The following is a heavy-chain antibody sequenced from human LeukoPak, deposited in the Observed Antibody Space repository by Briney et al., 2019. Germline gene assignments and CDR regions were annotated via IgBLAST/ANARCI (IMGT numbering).Heavy chain of an antibody. V-gene: IGHV3-7*02. CDR1: GFTFTNNF. Sequence: GGSLRLSCAASGFTFTNNFMSWVRQVPGKGLEWVANIKQDGSETTYADSVRGRFTIFRDNAKNSLFLQMNSLRGEDTAVYYCARCTTGKTFGSLREIKKSREIDYWGQGTLVTVSS. J-gene: IGHJ4*02. CDR3: ARCTTGKTFGSLREIKKSREIDY. D-gene: IGHD1-1*01. CDR2: IKQDGSET.